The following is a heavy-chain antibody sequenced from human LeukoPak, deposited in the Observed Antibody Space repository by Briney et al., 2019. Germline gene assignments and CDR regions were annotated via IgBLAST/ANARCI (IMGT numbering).Heavy chain of an antibody. CDR2: IWYDGSNK. CDR1: GFTFRNHG. Sequence: GRSLRLSCAASGFTFRNHGMYWVHQAPSKGLEWVAVIWYDGSNKYYGDSVKGRFTISRDNSKNTLYLQMDSLRVEDTAVYYCVRDIGGFYRGYGDSWGQGTLVTVSS. J-gene: IGHJ4*02. CDR3: VRDIGGFYRGYGDS. V-gene: IGHV3-33*01. D-gene: IGHD5-12*01.